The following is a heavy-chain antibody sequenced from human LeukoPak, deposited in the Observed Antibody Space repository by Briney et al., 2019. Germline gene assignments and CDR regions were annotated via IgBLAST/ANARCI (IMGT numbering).Heavy chain of an antibody. CDR2: INPSSGST. CDR1: GYTFTSYY. D-gene: IGHD3-22*01. V-gene: IGHV1-46*01. J-gene: IGHJ3*02. CDR3: ARPLMYYYDSSGYDAFDI. Sequence: ASVTVSCTASGYTFTSYYLHWVRQAPGQGLEWMGMINPSSGSTSYAQKFQGRVTMTRDTSTSTVYMELSSLRSDDTAAYYCARPLMYYYDSSGYDAFDICGQGTMVTVSS.